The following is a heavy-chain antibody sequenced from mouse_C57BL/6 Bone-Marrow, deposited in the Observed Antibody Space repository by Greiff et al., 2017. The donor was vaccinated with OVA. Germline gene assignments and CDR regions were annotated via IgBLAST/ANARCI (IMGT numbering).Heavy chain of an antibody. D-gene: IGHD1-1*01. CDR2: ISSGGSYT. J-gene: IGHJ3*01. Sequence: EVQLVESGGDLVKPGGSLKLSCAASGFTFSSYGMSWVRQTPDKRLEWVATISSGGSYTYYPDSVKGRFTISRDNAKNTRYLQMSSLKSEDTAMYYCARPAPIYYYGSSYGWFAYWGQGTLVTVSA. CDR3: ARPAPIYYYGSSYGWFAY. CDR1: GFTFSSYG. V-gene: IGHV5-6*01.